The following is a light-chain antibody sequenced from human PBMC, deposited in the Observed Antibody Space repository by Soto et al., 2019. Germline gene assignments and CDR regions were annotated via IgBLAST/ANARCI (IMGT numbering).Light chain of an antibody. CDR2: SAS. CDR1: QSINNY. V-gene: IGKV1-39*01. CDR3: QQSLTMPIT. Sequence: DIQMTQSPASLSVSVGDRVTITCRASQSINNYLNWYLQRPGQAPKLLIRSASTLQRGVPSRFSGSGSQTEFTLTIADLQPDDFGTYYCQQSLTMPITFGHGTRLDIK. J-gene: IGKJ5*01.